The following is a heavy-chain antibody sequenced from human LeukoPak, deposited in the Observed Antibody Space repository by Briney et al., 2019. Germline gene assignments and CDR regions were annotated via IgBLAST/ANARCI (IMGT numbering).Heavy chain of an antibody. Sequence: GGSLRLSCAASGFTFSSYAMSWVRQAPGKGLEWVSTISGSGGSTYYADSVKGRFTISIDNSKNTLYVQMNSLRAEDTAIYYCATGTRGERSDYWGQGTLVTVSS. CDR1: GFTFSSYA. J-gene: IGHJ4*02. D-gene: IGHD1-1*01. V-gene: IGHV3-23*01. CDR3: ATGTRGERSDY. CDR2: ISGSGGST.